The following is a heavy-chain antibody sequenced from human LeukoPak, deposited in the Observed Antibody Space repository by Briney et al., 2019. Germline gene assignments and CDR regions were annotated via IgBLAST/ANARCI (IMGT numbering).Heavy chain of an antibody. J-gene: IGHJ6*02. CDR2: IYYSGTT. CDR3: ARRGYCSSTSCESSLYYYYGMDV. CDR1: GGSISSYY. D-gene: IGHD2-2*03. Sequence: SETLSLTCTVSGGSISSYYWSWIRQPPGKGLEWIGYIYYSGTTNYNPSLKSRVTISVDTSKNQFSLKLSSVTAADTAVYYCARRGYCSSTSCESSLYYYYGMDVWGQGTTVTVSS. V-gene: IGHV4-59*08.